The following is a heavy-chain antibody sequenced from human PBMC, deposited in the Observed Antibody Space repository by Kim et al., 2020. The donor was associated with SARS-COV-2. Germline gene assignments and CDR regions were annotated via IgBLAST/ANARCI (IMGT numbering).Heavy chain of an antibody. Sequence: ANSAQKFQGRVTITADKSTSTAYMELSSLRSEDTAVYYCARSRVGDAFDIWGQGTMVTVSS. V-gene: IGHV1-69*02. CDR2: A. J-gene: IGHJ3*02. CDR3: ARSRVGDAFDI. D-gene: IGHD1-26*01.